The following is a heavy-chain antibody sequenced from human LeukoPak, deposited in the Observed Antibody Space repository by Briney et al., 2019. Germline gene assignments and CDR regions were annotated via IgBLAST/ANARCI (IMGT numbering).Heavy chain of an antibody. J-gene: IGHJ4*02. CDR1: GFTFSDYT. V-gene: IGHV3-23*01. CDR3: AKGLERESRLDY. Sequence: GGSLRLSCAASGFTFSDYTMYWVRQAPGKGLEWVSGISANGGNTYYTDSLKGRFTISRDNSKNTLFLQMNSLRADDTAIYYCAKGLERESRLDYWGQGTLVTVSS. CDR2: ISANGGNT. D-gene: IGHD1-1*01.